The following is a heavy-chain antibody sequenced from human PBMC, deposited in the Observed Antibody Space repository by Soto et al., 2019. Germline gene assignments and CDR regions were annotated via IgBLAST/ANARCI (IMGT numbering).Heavy chain of an antibody. Sequence: PGGSLRLSCAASGFTFSSFEMTWHRQAPGKGLEWISYISGTGNTIYYADSVRGRFTISRDNAKDSLYLQMNSLRAEDTALYYCVRGAGAAGIAGFDYWGQGTLVTVSS. J-gene: IGHJ4*02. CDR3: VRGAGAAGIAGFDY. CDR1: GFTFSSFE. D-gene: IGHD6-13*01. CDR2: ISGTGNTI. V-gene: IGHV3-48*03.